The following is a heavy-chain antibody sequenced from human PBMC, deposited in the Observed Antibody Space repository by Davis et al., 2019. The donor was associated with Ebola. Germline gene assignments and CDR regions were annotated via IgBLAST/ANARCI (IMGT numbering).Heavy chain of an antibody. CDR1: GFTFSSYW. J-gene: IGHJ4*02. CDR2: IKQDGSEK. D-gene: IGHD3-3*01. Sequence: PGGSLRLSCAASGFTFSSYWMSWVRQAPGKGLEWVANIKQDGSEKYYVDSVKGRFTISRDNAKNSLYLQMNSLRAEDTAVYYCARDTIFGVVITYFDYWGQGTLVTVSS. V-gene: IGHV3-7*01. CDR3: ARDTIFGVVITYFDY.